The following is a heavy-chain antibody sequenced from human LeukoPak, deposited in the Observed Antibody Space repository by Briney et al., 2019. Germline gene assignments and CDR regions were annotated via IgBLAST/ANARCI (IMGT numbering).Heavy chain of an antibody. Sequence: ASVKVSCKASGFHFASYGITWVRQAPGQGLEWMGWISVNNGNTHYAQSFQGRLTMTTDTFTSTAYLEVRSLRYDDTAIYYCQRITIFGVIIDFDYWGQGTLVTVSS. D-gene: IGHD3-3*01. CDR1: GFHFASYG. J-gene: IGHJ4*02. V-gene: IGHV1-18*01. CDR3: QRITIFGVIIDFDY. CDR2: ISVNNGNT.